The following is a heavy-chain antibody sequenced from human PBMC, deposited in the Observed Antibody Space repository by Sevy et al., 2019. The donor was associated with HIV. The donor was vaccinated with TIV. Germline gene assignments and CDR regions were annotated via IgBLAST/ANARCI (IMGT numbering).Heavy chain of an antibody. CDR1: GGSISSGDYY. J-gene: IGHJ4*02. Sequence: SETLSLTCTVSGGSISSGDYYWSWIRQHPGKGPEWIGYIHHSGSTYYNPSLKSRVTMSVDTSKNQFSLNLSSVTAADTAMYYCARDGDVGSSLILGGWGQGTLVTVSS. CDR3: ARDGDVGSSLILGG. V-gene: IGHV4-31*03. CDR2: IHHSGST. D-gene: IGHD6-6*01.